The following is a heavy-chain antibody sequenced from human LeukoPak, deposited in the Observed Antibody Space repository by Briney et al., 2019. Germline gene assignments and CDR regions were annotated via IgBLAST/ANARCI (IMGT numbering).Heavy chain of an antibody. D-gene: IGHD6-13*01. V-gene: IGHV4-31*03. Sequence: SETLSLTCNVSGDSISSGGNFWTWIRHHPGKGLEWVGYISYSGSTSYYNPSLKSRLTISVDTSKNHFSLKLNSVTAADTAVYYCARADSSSWYWRLDYWGQGTLVTVSS. CDR2: ISYSGSTS. J-gene: IGHJ4*02. CDR1: GDSISSGGNF. CDR3: ARADSSSWYWRLDY.